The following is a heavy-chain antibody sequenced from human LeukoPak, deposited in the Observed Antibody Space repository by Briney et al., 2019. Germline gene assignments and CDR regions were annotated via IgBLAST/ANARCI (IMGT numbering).Heavy chain of an antibody. V-gene: IGHV3-23*01. D-gene: IGHD2-21*01. Sequence: PPGGSLRLSCAASGFTLSSYAMSWVRQAPGKGLEWVSAISVSGNTYHADSVKGRFTISRDSTKNTLYLQMNRLRAEDAAVYYCAKAPVTTCSGAYCYPFDYWSQGTLVTVSS. J-gene: IGHJ4*02. CDR2: ISVSGNT. CDR3: AKAPVTTCSGAYCYPFDY. CDR1: GFTLSSYA.